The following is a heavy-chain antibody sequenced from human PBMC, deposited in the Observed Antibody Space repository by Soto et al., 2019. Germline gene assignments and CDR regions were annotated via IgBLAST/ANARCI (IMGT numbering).Heavy chain of an antibody. Sequence: SVKVSCKASGGTFSSYAISWVRQAPGQGLEWMGGIIPIFGTANYAQKFQGRVTITADESTSTAYMELSSLRSEDTAVYYCARRGTSYGSGSYYPITYYFDYWGQGTLVTVSS. V-gene: IGHV1-69*13. CDR3: ARRGTSYGSGSYYPITYYFDY. CDR1: GGTFSSYA. D-gene: IGHD3-10*01. CDR2: IIPIFGTA. J-gene: IGHJ4*02.